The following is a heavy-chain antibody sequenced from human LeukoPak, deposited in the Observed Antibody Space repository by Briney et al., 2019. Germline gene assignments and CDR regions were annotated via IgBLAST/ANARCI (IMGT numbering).Heavy chain of an antibody. CDR3: AKASYAIMGYYYMDV. V-gene: IGHV3-23*01. CDR2: ISGSGGST. CDR1: GFTFSSYA. D-gene: IGHD2-8*01. Sequence: GGSLRLSCAASGFTFSSYAMSWVRQAPGKGLEWVSAISGSGGSTYYADSVKGRFTISRDNSKNTLYLQMNSLRAEDTAVYYCAKASYAIMGYYYMDVWGKGTTVTISS. J-gene: IGHJ6*03.